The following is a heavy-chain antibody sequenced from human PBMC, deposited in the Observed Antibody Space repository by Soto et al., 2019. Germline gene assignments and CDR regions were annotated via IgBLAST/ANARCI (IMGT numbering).Heavy chain of an antibody. CDR1: GGSISSSNW. CDR2: IYHSGST. Sequence: SETLSLTCAVSGGSISSSNWWSWVRQPPGKGLEWIGEIYHSGSTNYNPSLKSRVTISVDKSKNQFSLKLSSVTAADTAVYYCARELSGITGTYYFDYWGQGTLVTVSS. D-gene: IGHD1-20*01. J-gene: IGHJ4*02. CDR3: ARELSGITGTYYFDY. V-gene: IGHV4-4*02.